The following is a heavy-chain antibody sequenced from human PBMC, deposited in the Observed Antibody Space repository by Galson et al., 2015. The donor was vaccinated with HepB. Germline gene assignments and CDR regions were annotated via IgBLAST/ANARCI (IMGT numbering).Heavy chain of an antibody. Sequence: SLRLSCAASGFTFSSYAMHWVRQAPGKGLEWVAVISYDGSNKYYADSVKGRFTISRDNSKNTLYLQMNSLRAEDTAVYYSARYCNSTSCSDAFDIWGQGTMVTVSS. J-gene: IGHJ3*02. CDR3: ARYCNSTSCSDAFDI. D-gene: IGHD2-2*01. V-gene: IGHV3-30-3*01. CDR1: GFTFSSYA. CDR2: ISYDGSNK.